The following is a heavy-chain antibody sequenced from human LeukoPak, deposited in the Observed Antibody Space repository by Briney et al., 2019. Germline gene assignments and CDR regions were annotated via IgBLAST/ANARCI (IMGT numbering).Heavy chain of an antibody. Sequence: SETLSLTCTVFGDSITKKYWSWIRQPPGKRLEWIGFIDDSGSTTYNPSLRGRVTISPDTSKNQFSLKLYSVTAADTAVYYCAKNGDGYNLTYWYLDLWGRGTLVTVSS. CDR1: GDSITKKY. J-gene: IGHJ2*01. V-gene: IGHV4-59*01. CDR2: IDDSGST. CDR3: AKNGDGYNLTYWYLDL. D-gene: IGHD5-24*01.